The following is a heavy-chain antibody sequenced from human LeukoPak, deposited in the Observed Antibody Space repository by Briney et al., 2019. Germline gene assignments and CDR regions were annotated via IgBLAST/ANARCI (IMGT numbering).Heavy chain of an antibody. CDR2: IYHSGST. V-gene: IGHV4-59*12. Sequence: SETLSLTCTVSGGSISSYYWSWIRQPPGKGLEWIGYIYHSGSTYYNPSLKSRVTISVDRSKNQFSLKLSSVTAADTAVYYCARVRPRLGMDVWGQGTTVTVSS. J-gene: IGHJ6*02. D-gene: IGHD6-6*01. CDR1: GGSISSYY. CDR3: ARVRPRLGMDV.